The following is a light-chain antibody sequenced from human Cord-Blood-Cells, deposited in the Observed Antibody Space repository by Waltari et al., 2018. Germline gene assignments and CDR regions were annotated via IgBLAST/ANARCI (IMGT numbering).Light chain of an antibody. CDR3: CSYAGSYTLV. Sequence: QSALTQPRSVSGSPGQSVTISCTGTSSDVGGYNYVSWYQKHPGKAPKLMIYYVSKRPSGVPDRFSGSKSGNTASLTISGLQAEDEADYYCCSYAGSYTLVFGGGTKLTVL. CDR1: SSDVGGYNY. J-gene: IGLJ2*01. CDR2: YVS. V-gene: IGLV2-11*01.